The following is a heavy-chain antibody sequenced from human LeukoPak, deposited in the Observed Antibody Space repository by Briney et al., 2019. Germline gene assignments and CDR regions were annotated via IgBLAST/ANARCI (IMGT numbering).Heavy chain of an antibody. Sequence: EASVKVSCKASGYTFTGYYMHWVRQARGQGLEWMGWINPNSGGTNYAQKFQGRVTMTRDTSISTAYMELSRLRSDDTAVYYCARDLTRGSGSYYKAHFDYWGQGTLVTVSS. D-gene: IGHD3-10*01. CDR1: GYTFTGYY. CDR2: INPNSGGT. J-gene: IGHJ4*02. V-gene: IGHV1-2*02. CDR3: ARDLTRGSGSYYKAHFDY.